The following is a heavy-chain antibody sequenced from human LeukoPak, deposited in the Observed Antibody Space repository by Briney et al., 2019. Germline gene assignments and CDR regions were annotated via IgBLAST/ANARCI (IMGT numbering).Heavy chain of an antibody. J-gene: IGHJ4*02. Sequence: SETLSLTCTVSGGSISSSIYYWGWIRQPPGKGLEWIGSIYYTGSTYYNPSLKSRVTISVDTSKNQFSLKLSSVTAADTAVYYCARVVLYCSGGSCYSDYFDYWGQGTLVTVSS. CDR2: IYYTGST. CDR3: ARVVLYCSGGSCYSDYFDY. V-gene: IGHV4-39*07. CDR1: GGSISSSIYY. D-gene: IGHD2-15*01.